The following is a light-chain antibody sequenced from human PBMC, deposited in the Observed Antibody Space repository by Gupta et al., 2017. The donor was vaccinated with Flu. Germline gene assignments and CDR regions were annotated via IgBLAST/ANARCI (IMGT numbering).Light chain of an antibody. J-gene: IGKJ2*03. CDR3: QQSYSTLYS. V-gene: IGKV1-39*01. Sequence: DIQMTQSPSSLSASVGDRVTITCRASQSISTYLNWYQQKPGKAPKLLLFAASSLQSGVPSRFSGVGSGTEFTLTIASLQPEDFATYYCQQSYSTLYSFGQGTKLEIK. CDR2: AAS. CDR1: QSISTY.